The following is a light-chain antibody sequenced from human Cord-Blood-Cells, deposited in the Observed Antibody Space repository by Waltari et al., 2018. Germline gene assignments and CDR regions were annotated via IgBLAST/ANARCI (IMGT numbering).Light chain of an antibody. J-gene: IGLJ1*01. CDR1: SSNIGSNY. V-gene: IGLV1-47*01. CDR2: RNN. CDR3: AAWDDSLSGYV. Sequence: QSVLTQPPSASGTPGPRVTISCSGSSSNIGSNYVYWYQQLPGTAPKLLIYRNNQRPSGVPDRFSGSKSGTSASLAISGLRSEDEADYYCAAWDDSLSGYVFGTGTKVTVI.